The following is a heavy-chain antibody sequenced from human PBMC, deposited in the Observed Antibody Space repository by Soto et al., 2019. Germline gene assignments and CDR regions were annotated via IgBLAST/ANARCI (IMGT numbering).Heavy chain of an antibody. CDR1: GVSISRGAYY. V-gene: IGHV4-31*03. D-gene: IGHD1-26*01. CDR2: IYYSGST. Sequence: SETLSLTCTVSGVSISRGAYYSSWIRQQPGKGLEWIGYIYYSGSTYYNPSLKSRVTISVDTSKNQFSLKLSSVTAADAAVYYCARVTTIEYYFDYWGQGTVVTVSS. CDR3: ARVTTIEYYFDY. J-gene: IGHJ4*02.